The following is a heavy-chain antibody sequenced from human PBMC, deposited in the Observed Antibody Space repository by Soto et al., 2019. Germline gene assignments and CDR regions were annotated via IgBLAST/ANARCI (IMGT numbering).Heavy chain of an antibody. CDR3: AKGEGVTMILYAGVAFDI. CDR2: ISYDGSNK. CDR1: GFTFSSYG. V-gene: IGHV3-30*18. J-gene: IGHJ3*02. Sequence: GGSLRLSCAASGFTFSSYGMHWVRQAPGKGLEWVAVISYDGSNKYYADSVKGRFTISRDNSKNTLYLQMNSLRAEDTAVYYCAKGEGVTMILYAGVAFDIWGQGTMVTVSS. D-gene: IGHD3-22*01.